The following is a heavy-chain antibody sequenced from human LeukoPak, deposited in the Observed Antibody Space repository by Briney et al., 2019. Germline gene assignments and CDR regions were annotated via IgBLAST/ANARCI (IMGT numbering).Heavy chain of an antibody. V-gene: IGHV3-23*01. CDR1: GFTFSSYA. D-gene: IGHD3-3*01. Sequence: GGSLNLSCAASGFTFSSYAMSWVRQAPGKGLEWVSAISGSGGSTYYADSVKGRFTISIDNSKNTLYLQMNSLRAEDTAVYYCAVLGFWSGYYYYYGMDVWGQGTTVTVSS. J-gene: IGHJ6*02. CDR3: AVLGFWSGYYYYYGMDV. CDR2: ISGSGGST.